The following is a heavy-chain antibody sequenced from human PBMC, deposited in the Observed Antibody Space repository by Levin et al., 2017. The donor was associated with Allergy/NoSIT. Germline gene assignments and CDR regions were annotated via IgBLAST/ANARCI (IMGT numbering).Heavy chain of an antibody. V-gene: IGHV3-9*01. Sequence: LRLSCAASGFTFGDYAMHWVRQAPGKGLEWVSGINWNRDKIGYADSVRARFTISRDNAKNSLYLQMNSLGPEDTVLYYCAKGLNWGSPNTFDYWGQGTLVTVSS. D-gene: IGHD7-27*01. J-gene: IGHJ4*02. CDR1: GFTFGDYA. CDR3: AKGLNWGSPNTFDY. CDR2: INWNRDKI.